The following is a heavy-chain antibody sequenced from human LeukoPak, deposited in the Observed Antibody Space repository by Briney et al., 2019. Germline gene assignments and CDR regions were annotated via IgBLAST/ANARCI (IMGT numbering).Heavy chain of an antibody. J-gene: IGHJ6*04. CDR1: GGSFSGYY. Sequence: SETLSLTCAVYGGSFSGYYWSWIRQPPGKGLEWIGEINHSGSTNYNPSLKSRVTISVDTSKNQFSLKLSSVTAADTAVYYCARERYGSGSYYPPAYYYYGMDVWVKGTTVTVSS. V-gene: IGHV4-34*01. CDR2: INHSGST. D-gene: IGHD3-10*01. CDR3: ARERYGSGSYYPPAYYYYGMDV.